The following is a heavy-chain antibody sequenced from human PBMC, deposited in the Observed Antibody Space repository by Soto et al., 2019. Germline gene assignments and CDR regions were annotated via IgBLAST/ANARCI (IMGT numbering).Heavy chain of an antibody. CDR2: IYPGDSDT. CDR1: GYSFTSYW. V-gene: IGHV5-51*01. CDR3: SRQYYYGSGSDEFAY. D-gene: IGHD3-10*01. Sequence: PGESLKISCKGSGYSFTSYWIGWVRQMPGKGLEWMGIIYPGDSDTRYSPSFQGQVTISADKSISTAYLQWSSLKASDTAMYYCSRQYYYGSGSDEFAYWGQGTLVTVSS. J-gene: IGHJ4*02.